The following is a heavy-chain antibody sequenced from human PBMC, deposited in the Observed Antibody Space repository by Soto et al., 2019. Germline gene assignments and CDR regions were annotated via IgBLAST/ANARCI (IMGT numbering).Heavy chain of an antibody. CDR2: IYYSGST. CDR1: GGSISSSSYY. Sequence: PSETLSLTCTVSGGSISSSSYYWGWIRQPPGKGLEWIGSIYYSGSTYYNPSLKSRVTISVDTSKNQFSLKLSSVTAADTAVYYCASLYGSGSYSFDYWGQGTLVT. J-gene: IGHJ4*02. D-gene: IGHD3-10*01. V-gene: IGHV4-39*01. CDR3: ASLYGSGSYSFDY.